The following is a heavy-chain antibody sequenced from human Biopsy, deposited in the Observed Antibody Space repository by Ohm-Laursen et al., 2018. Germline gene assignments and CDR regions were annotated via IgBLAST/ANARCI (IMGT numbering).Heavy chain of an antibody. J-gene: IGHJ6*02. CDR3: ARVPAYPSIDGYYGLDL. CDR1: GYTFAGYY. Sequence: SVKVSCKASGYTFAGYYLHWVRQAPGHGLEWMGWINPNSGNANYAQSFQGRLTVTRDTSITTAYMELTSLTSDDTAIYYCARVPAYPSIDGYYGLDLWGQGTTVIVSS. D-gene: IGHD2-15*01. V-gene: IGHV1-2*02. CDR2: INPNSGNA.